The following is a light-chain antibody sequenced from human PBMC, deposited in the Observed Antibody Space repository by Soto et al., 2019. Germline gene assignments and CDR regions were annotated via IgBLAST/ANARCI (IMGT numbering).Light chain of an antibody. Sequence: DIQMTRSPSSLSASVGDRVTITCRASQTMNNFLNWYQQKPGKAPKLLIYAASSLQSGVPSRFSGSGFGTDFTLTITSLQPEDFASYYCQQTDTNPWTFGQGTRVEIK. CDR1: QTMNNF. CDR3: QQTDTNPWT. CDR2: AAS. J-gene: IGKJ1*01. V-gene: IGKV1-39*01.